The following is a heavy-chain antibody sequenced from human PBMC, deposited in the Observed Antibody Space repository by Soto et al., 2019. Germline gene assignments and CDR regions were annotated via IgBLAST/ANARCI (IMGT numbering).Heavy chain of an antibody. Sequence: QVQLGESGGGVGQPGWSLRLSCAASGFTFSTYGMHWVRQAPGKGLEWGAVIWYDGSNKYYADSVKGRFTISRDNSKNTLYLQMNSLRAEDTAVYYCARDGSGSPHQFDYWGQGTLVTVSS. CDR3: ARDGSGSPHQFDY. CDR2: IWYDGSNK. D-gene: IGHD1-26*01. J-gene: IGHJ4*02. V-gene: IGHV3-33*01. CDR1: GFTFSTYG.